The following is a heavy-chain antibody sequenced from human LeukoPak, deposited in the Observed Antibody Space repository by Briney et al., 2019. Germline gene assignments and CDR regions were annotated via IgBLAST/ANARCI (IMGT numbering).Heavy chain of an antibody. CDR2: IRYDGSNK. J-gene: IGHJ4*02. Sequence: PGGPLRLSCAASGFTFSSYGMHWVRQAPGKGLEWVAFIRYDGSNKYYADSVKGRFTISRDNSKNTLNLQMNSLRAEDTAVYYCARDRAFGSRAAADLDYWGQGTLVTVSS. CDR1: GFTFSSYG. CDR3: ARDRAFGSRAAADLDY. D-gene: IGHD6-13*01. V-gene: IGHV3-30*02.